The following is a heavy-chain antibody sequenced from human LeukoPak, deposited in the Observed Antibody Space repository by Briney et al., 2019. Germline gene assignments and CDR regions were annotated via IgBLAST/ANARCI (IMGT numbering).Heavy chain of an antibody. Sequence: SETLSLTCNVSGGSMSNIYYWGWIRQPPGKGLEWIGNIFYSGITYYNPSLRSRVTIAIDTSKSQFSLKLTSVTAADTAVYYCARHDRGSYYFDYWGQGTLVTVSS. CDR3: ARHDRGSYYFDY. V-gene: IGHV4-39*01. D-gene: IGHD3-22*01. CDR1: GGSMSNIYY. J-gene: IGHJ4*02. CDR2: IFYSGIT.